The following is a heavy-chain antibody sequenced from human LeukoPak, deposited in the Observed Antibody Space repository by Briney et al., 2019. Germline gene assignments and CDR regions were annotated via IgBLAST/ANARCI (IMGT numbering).Heavy chain of an antibody. V-gene: IGHV1-3*01. CDR2: INAGNGNT. J-gene: IGHJ3*02. Sequence: ASVKVSCKASGYTFTSYAMHWVRQAPGQRLEWMGWINAGNGNTKYSQKFQGRVTITRDTSASTAYMELSSLRSEDTAVYYCARVLWFGDHAFDIWGQGTMVTVSS. CDR1: GYTFTSYA. CDR3: ARVLWFGDHAFDI. D-gene: IGHD3-10*01.